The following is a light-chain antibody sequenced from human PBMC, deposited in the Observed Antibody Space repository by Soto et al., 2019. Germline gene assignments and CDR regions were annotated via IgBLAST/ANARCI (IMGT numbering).Light chain of an antibody. Sequence: QSVLTQPPSASGTPGQRVTISCSGSSSNIGGSNYAYWYQQLPGTAPKLLIYSNNQRPSGVPDRFSGSKSGTSASLAISGLQSEDEADYYCAAWDDSLNGRVFGGGTKLTVL. CDR2: SNN. J-gene: IGLJ2*01. CDR1: SSNIGGSNY. CDR3: AAWDDSLNGRV. V-gene: IGLV1-44*01.